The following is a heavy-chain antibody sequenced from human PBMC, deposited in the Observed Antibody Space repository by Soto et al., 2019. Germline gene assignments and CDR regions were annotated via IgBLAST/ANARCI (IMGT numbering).Heavy chain of an antibody. CDR3: ARDVAIVGGGHFDY. CDR1: GGTFSTYA. D-gene: IGHD3-22*01. V-gene: IGHV1-69*06. CDR2: IIPIFGTA. Sequence: QVQLVQSGAEVKKPGSSVKVSCKASGGTFSTYAISWVRQAPGQGLEWMGGIIPIFGTAKYAQQFQGRVTITADRSTSTVYMELSSLRSEDTAIYYCARDVAIVGGGHFDYWGQGTLVTVSS. J-gene: IGHJ4*02.